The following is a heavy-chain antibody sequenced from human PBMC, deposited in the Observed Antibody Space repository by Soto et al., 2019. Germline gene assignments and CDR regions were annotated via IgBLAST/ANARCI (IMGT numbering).Heavy chain of an antibody. CDR3: AKQRADYGSGADTFYFDS. D-gene: IGHD3-10*01. CDR2: LSGSGGTT. V-gene: IGHV3-23*01. J-gene: IGHJ4*02. Sequence: GGSLRLSCTVSGVTFSNYAMNWVRQAPGKGLEWVSSLSGSGGTTYYADSVKGRFIISGDNSKNTLYLLMNSLRAEDTALYYCAKQRADYGSGADTFYFDSWGQGALVTVSS. CDR1: GVTFSNYA.